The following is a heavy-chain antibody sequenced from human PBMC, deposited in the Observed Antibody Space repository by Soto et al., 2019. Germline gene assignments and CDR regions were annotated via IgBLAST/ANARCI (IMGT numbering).Heavy chain of an antibody. J-gene: IGHJ6*02. CDR3: ARDLIVDGPDNYAMDV. D-gene: IGHD3-22*01. Sequence: SAQVSFEPSWYSLLGNYIHWVRQTPGQGLEWMGWINPNSSGTVYAQKFQGRVTMTRDTSLTTVYMQLNRLTSDDSAVYYCARDLIVDGPDNYAMDVWGQGTTVTV. CDR1: WYSLLGNY. V-gene: IGHV1-2*02. CDR2: INPNSSGT.